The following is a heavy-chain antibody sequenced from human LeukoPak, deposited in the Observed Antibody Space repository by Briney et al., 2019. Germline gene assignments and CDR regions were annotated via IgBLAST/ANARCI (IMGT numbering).Heavy chain of an antibody. Sequence: TSETLSLTCTVSGGSINSYYWSWIRQPPGKGLEWIGYIQTSGSTNYNPSLKGRLTMSVDTSKNQFSLKLSSVTAADTAVYYCARRTSGSHTVPYFNYWGQGTLVTVSS. CDR2: IQTSGST. V-gene: IGHV4-4*09. D-gene: IGHD1-26*01. CDR1: GGSINSYY. CDR3: ARRTSGSHTVPYFNY. J-gene: IGHJ4*02.